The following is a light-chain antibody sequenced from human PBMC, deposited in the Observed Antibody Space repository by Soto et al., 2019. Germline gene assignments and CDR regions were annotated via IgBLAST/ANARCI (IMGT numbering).Light chain of an antibody. J-gene: IGKJ1*01. CDR2: GAS. CDR3: QQYGSSPRT. V-gene: IGKV3-20*01. CDR1: QSVSSSY. Sequence: EIVLTQSPGTLSLSPGERATLCCGASQSVSSSYLAWYQQKPGQAPRLLIYGASSRATGIPDRFSGSGSGTDFTLTISRLEPEDFAVYYCQQYGSSPRTFGQGTKVDIK.